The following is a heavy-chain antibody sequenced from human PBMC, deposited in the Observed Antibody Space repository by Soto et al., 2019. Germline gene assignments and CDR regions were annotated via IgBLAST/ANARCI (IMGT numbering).Heavy chain of an antibody. CDR2: IIPMLGAR. Sequence: QVQLVQSGAEVKKPGSSVKVSCKDSGGTFSTYSMFWVRQAPGQGLEWMGRIIPMLGARNYAQRFQDRVTITADKSTATVHMELSSLRSGDTALYYCTMGSWSGEVFDIWGQGTMVTVSS. J-gene: IGHJ3*02. V-gene: IGHV1-69*08. D-gene: IGHD2-21*01. CDR1: GGTFSTYS. CDR3: TMGSWSGEVFDI.